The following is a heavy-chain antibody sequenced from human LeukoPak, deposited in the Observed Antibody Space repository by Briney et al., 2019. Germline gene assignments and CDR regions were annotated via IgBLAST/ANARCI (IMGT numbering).Heavy chain of an antibody. CDR3: ARLHQGAFDI. J-gene: IGHJ3*02. V-gene: IGHV4-34*01. CDR2: INHSGST. CDR1: GGSFSGYY. Sequence: SDTLPLTCAVCGGSFSGYYWSWIRQPPGKGLEWIGEINHSGSTNYNPSLKSRVTISVDTSKHQFSLKLSSVTAADTAVYYCARLHQGAFDIWGQGTMVTVSS.